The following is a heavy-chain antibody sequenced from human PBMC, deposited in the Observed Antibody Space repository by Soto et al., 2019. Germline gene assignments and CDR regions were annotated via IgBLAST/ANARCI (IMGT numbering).Heavy chain of an antibody. J-gene: IGHJ5*02. V-gene: IGHV4-31*03. CDR2: IYYSGST. Sequence: SETLSLTCTVSGGSISIGGFYWSWIRQHPGKGLEWLGYIYYSGSTYYNPSLKSRIAISVDTSKNQFSLKVTSVMAADTAIYYCARVESYSTSSWWFDPWGQGTLVTVSS. CDR3: ARVESYSTSSWWFDP. CDR1: GGSISIGGFY. D-gene: IGHD6-6*01.